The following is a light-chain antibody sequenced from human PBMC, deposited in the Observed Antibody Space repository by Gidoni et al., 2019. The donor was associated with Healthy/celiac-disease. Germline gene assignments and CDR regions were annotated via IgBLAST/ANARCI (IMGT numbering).Light chain of an antibody. V-gene: IGKV3-20*01. CDR2: GAA. Sequence: IVFPQSPGTLSLSPGERATLSCRASQSVSSSYLAWYQQKPSEAPRLLIYGAASRATGIPDRFSGSGSGKDFTLTISRLEPEDFAVYYCQQNGSSTRFGQGTKVEIK. CDR3: QQNGSSTR. J-gene: IGKJ1*01. CDR1: QSVSSSY.